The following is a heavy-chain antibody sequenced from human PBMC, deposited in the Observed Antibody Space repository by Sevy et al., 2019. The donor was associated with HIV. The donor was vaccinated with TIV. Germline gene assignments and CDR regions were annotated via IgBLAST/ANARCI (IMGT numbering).Heavy chain of an antibody. CDR3: AKDESHCGGECHPTFFDY. D-gene: IGHD2-21*01. V-gene: IGHV3-30*02. J-gene: IGHJ4*02. CDR2: IRYDGNNT. CDR1: GFTFRNYG. Sequence: HGGSLRLSCTASGFTFRNYGMHWVRQAPGKGLEWVAFIRYDGNNTYYEESVKGRFTISRDNSKNTLYLQMNSLRAEDTSVYYCAKDESHCGGECHPTFFDYWGQGSLVTVSS.